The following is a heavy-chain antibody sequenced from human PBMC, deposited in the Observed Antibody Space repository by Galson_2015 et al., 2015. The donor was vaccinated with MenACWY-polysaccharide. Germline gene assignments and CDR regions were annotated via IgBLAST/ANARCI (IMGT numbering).Heavy chain of an antibody. D-gene: IGHD6-13*01. CDR2: IRNDEISK. CDR3: ARNPSRLDIAAAAN. V-gene: IGHV3-30*02. Sequence: SLRLSCAASGFNFRGNGMHWVRQAPGKGLEWVALIRNDEISKHYIDAVKGRFSISRDNSKNTLYLQMNTLRPEDTAVYYCARNPSRLDIAAAANGGQGVVVIVAS. J-gene: IGHJ4*02. CDR1: GFNFRGNG.